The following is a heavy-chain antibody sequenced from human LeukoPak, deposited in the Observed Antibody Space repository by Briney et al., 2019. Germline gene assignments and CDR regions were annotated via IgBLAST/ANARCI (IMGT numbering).Heavy chain of an antibody. CDR2: ISYDGSNK. J-gene: IGHJ4*02. Sequence: GGSLRLSCAASGFTFSSYAMHWVRQAPGKGLEWVAVISYDGSNKYYADSVKGRFTISRDNSKNTLYLQMNSLRAEDTAVYYCARNAISYGSGSYYNPLYFDYWGQGTLVTVSS. CDR3: ARNAISYGSGSYYNPLYFDY. D-gene: IGHD3-10*01. V-gene: IGHV3-30-3*01. CDR1: GFTFSSYA.